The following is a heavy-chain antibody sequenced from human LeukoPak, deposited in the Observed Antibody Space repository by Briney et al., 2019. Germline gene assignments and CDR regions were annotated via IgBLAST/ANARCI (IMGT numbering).Heavy chain of an antibody. CDR2: ISGSGGTT. D-gene: IGHD2-2*01. CDR1: GFTFSSYA. CDR3: AKRSSWFYFEY. J-gene: IGHJ4*02. V-gene: IGHV3-23*01. Sequence: GGSLRLSCAASGFTFSSYAMTWVRQAPGKGLKWVSGISGSGGTTYYADSVKGRFTVSRNNSQNTLYLQMNGLRAEDTAVYHCAKRSSWFYFEYWGQGTLVTVSS.